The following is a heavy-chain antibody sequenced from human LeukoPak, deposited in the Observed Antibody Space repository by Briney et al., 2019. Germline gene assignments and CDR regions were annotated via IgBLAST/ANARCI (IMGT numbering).Heavy chain of an antibody. Sequence: GGSLRLSCAASGFTFSSYAMSWVRQAPGKGLEWVGRIKSKTDGGTTDYAAPVKDRFTISRDDSKNTLYLQMNSLKTEDTAVYYCSTDSLVMNYWGQGTLVTVSS. CDR1: GFTFSSYA. D-gene: IGHD2-21*01. CDR2: IKSKTDGGTT. CDR3: STDSLVMNY. J-gene: IGHJ4*02. V-gene: IGHV3-15*01.